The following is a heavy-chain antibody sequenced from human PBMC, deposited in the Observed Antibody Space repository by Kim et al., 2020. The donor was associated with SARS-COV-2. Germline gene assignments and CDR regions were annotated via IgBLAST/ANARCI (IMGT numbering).Heavy chain of an antibody. CDR3: AKQGGPYYYDSSGYVDY. J-gene: IGHJ4*02. V-gene: IGHV3-23*01. Sequence: VKGRFTISRDNSKNTLYLQMNSLRAEDTAVYYCAKQGGPYYYDSSGYVDYWGQGTLVTVSS. D-gene: IGHD3-22*01.